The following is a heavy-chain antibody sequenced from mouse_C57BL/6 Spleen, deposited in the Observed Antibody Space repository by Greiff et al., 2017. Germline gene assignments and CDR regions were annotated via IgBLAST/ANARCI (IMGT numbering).Heavy chain of an antibody. Sequence: EVQLVESGGDLVKPGGSLKLSCAASGFTFSSYGMSWVRQTPDKRLEWVATMSSGGSYTYYPDSVKGRFTISRDNAKNTLYMQMSSLKSEDTAMYYCASITTVPFAYWGQGTLVTVSA. CDR1: GFTFSSYG. CDR3: ASITTVPFAY. J-gene: IGHJ3*01. D-gene: IGHD1-1*01. CDR2: MSSGGSYT. V-gene: IGHV5-6*01.